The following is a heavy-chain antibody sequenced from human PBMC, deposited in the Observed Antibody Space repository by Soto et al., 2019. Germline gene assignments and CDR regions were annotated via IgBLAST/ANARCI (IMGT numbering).Heavy chain of an antibody. CDR1: GFTFSSYA. V-gene: IGHV3-23*01. CDR3: ARDSALYDYVWWSDRYPDRLDY. J-gene: IGHJ4*02. D-gene: IGHD3-16*02. CDR2: ISGSGGST. Sequence: GGSLRLSCAASGFTFSSYAMSWVRQAPGKGLEWVSAISGSGGSTYYADSVKGRFTISRDNSKNTLYLQMNSLRAEDTAVYYCARDSALYDYVWWSDRYPDRLDYWGQGTLVTVSS.